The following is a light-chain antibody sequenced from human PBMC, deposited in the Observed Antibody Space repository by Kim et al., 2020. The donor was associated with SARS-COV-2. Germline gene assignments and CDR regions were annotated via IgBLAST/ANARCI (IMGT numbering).Light chain of an antibody. V-gene: IGLV3-1*01. CDR1: KLGDKH. CDR3: QAWDSGTVV. Sequence: SYKPTQPPSVSVSPGQTATITCSGDKLGDKHACWYQQKPGQSPVMLIYYDNKRPSGIRERFSGSNSGNTATLTISGTQAMDEADYYCQAWDSGTVVFGGGTQLTVL. J-gene: IGLJ2*01. CDR2: YDN.